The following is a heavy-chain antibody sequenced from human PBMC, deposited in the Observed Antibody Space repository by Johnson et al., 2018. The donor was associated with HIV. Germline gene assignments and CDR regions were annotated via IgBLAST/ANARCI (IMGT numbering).Heavy chain of an antibody. CDR1: GFTFSDYY. CDR2: ISSSGSTI. J-gene: IGHJ3*02. Sequence: QVQLVESGGGLVKPGGSLRLSCAASGFTFSDYYMSWIRQAPGKGLEWVSYISSSGSTIYYADSVKGRFTISRDNAKNSLYLQMNSLRSEGTAVYYCALNDGYCSGASCCWDKAFDIWGQGTMVTVSS. D-gene: IGHD2-15*01. CDR3: ALNDGYCSGASCCWDKAFDI. V-gene: IGHV3-11*04.